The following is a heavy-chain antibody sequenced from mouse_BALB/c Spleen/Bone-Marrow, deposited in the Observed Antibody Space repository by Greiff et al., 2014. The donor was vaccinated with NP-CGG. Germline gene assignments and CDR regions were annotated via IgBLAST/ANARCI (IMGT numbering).Heavy chain of an antibody. J-gene: IGHJ2*01. CDR3: ARGLPLDF. Sequence: VQLQQSGAELMKPGASVKISCKATGYTFSNYWIEWVKQRPEHGLEWIGEILPGSGTTNYNEKFDDKAAFTADTSSNTAYVQLSSLTSEDSAVYYCARGLPLDFWGQGTTLTVSS. CDR1: GYTFSNYW. V-gene: IGHV1-9*01. CDR2: ILPGSGTT. D-gene: IGHD2-4*01.